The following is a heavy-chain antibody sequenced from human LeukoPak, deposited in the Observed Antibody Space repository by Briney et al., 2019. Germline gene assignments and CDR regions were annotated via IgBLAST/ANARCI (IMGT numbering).Heavy chain of an antibody. Sequence: SETLSLTCTVSGGSISSGNYYWSWIRQPPGKGLEWIGYIYYSGSTYYNPSLKSRVTLSVDTSKNQFSLKLSSVTAADTAVYYCARDFRDGGYMDVWGKGTTVTVSS. J-gene: IGHJ6*03. V-gene: IGHV4-30-4*08. D-gene: IGHD4-23*01. CDR3: ARDFRDGGYMDV. CDR2: IYYSGST. CDR1: GGSISSGNYY.